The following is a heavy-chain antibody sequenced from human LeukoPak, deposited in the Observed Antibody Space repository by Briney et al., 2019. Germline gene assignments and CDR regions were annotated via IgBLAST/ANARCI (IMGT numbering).Heavy chain of an antibody. CDR3: AREGQQLVPGY. J-gene: IGHJ4*02. CDR1: GGSISSGSYY. D-gene: IGHD6-13*01. V-gene: IGHV4-61*02. Sequence: SQTLSLTCTVSGGSISSGSYYWSWIRQPAGKGLEWIGRIYTSGSTYYNPSLKSRVTISVDTSKNQFSLKLSSVTAADTAVYYCAREGQQLVPGYWGQGTLVTVSS. CDR2: IYTSGST.